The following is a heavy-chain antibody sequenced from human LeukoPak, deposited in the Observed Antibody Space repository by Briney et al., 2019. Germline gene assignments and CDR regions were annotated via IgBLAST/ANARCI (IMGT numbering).Heavy chain of an antibody. CDR3: ARAPYNSGYYRFDY. J-gene: IGHJ4*02. V-gene: IGHV3-7*01. CDR1: GFTFSYFW. CDR2: IKQDGSEK. D-gene: IGHD6-19*01. Sequence: GGSLRLSCAAFGFTFSYFWMSWVRQAPGKGLEWVANIKQDGSEKYYVDSVSGRFIISRDNAKNSLYLQMNSLRAEDTAVYYCARAPYNSGYYRFDYWGQGTLVTVSS.